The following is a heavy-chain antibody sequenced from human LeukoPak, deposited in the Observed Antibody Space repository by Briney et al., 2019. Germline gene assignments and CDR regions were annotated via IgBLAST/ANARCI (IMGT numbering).Heavy chain of an antibody. J-gene: IGHJ2*01. CDR3: ARDTYRFFDL. CDR1: GFTFNTYW. Sequence: GGSLRLSCTASGFTFNTYWMGWVRQAPGKGLEWVADIKEDGSDKYSVDSVKGRFTISSDNTKNSLYLHMDSLRAGDTAVYYCARDTYRFFDLWGRGTLVTVSS. V-gene: IGHV3-7*01. CDR2: IKEDGSDK.